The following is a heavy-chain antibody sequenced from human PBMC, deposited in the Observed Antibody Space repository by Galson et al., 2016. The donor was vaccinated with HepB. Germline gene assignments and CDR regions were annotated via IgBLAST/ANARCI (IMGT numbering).Heavy chain of an antibody. CDR1: GFTFSSYW. J-gene: IGHJ4*02. Sequence: SLRLSCAASGFTFSSYWMSWVRQAPGKGLEWVANIKQDGSGKYYVDSVKGRFTISRDNAKNSLYLQMNSLRAEDTGVYYCARECDPSDYVAFCFEYWGQGALVTVSS. CDR2: IKQDGSGK. D-gene: IGHD4-17*01. V-gene: IGHV3-7*05. CDR3: ARECDPSDYVAFCFEY.